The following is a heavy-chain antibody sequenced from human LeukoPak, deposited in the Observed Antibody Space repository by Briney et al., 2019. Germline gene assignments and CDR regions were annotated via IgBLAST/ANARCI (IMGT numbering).Heavy chain of an antibody. Sequence: PGGSLRLFCAASGFTFSSYSMNWVRQAPGKGLEWVSSISSSSSYIYYADSVKGRFTISRDNAKNSLYLQMNSLRAEDTAVYYCARVPGNDFLSWIPLPDYYYGMDVWGQRAKVTGSS. CDR2: ISSSSSYI. D-gene: IGHD3-3*01. J-gene: IGHJ6*01. CDR1: GFTFSSYS. CDR3: ARVPGNDFLSWIPLPDYYYGMDV. V-gene: IGHV3-21*01.